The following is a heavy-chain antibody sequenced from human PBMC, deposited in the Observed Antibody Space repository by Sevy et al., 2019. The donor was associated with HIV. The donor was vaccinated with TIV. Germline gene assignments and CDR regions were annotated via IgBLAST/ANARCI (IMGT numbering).Heavy chain of an antibody. CDR3: TRGYYYDSSGYSEY. CDR2: IRSKDYGGAT. Sequence: GGSLRLSCTGSGFTFGDYAMSWFRQAPGMGLEWVGFIRSKDYGGATEYAASVKGRFTISRDDSKSMADLQMNSLKTEDTAVYYCTRGYYYDSSGYSEYWGQGTLVTVSS. V-gene: IGHV3-49*03. D-gene: IGHD3-22*01. J-gene: IGHJ4*02. CDR1: GFTFGDYA.